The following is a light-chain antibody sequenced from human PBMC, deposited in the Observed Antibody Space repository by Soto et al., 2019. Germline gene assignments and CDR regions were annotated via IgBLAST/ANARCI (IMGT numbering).Light chain of an antibody. V-gene: IGKV1-39*01. Sequence: DIQMTQSPSSLSASVGDRVTITCRAGQSINTYLNWYQQKPGKAPKLLIYAASNLQSGVPSRFSGSGSGTDFTLTISSLQPEDFATYYRQESYSIPFTFGPGTKVDI. J-gene: IGKJ3*01. CDR2: AAS. CDR3: QESYSIPFT. CDR1: QSINTY.